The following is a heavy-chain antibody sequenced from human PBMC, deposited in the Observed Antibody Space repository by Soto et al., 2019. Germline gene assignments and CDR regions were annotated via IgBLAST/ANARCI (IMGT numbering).Heavy chain of an antibody. CDR1: GFTFRNFG. CDR2: ISYDGSNK. D-gene: IGHD2-2*01. Sequence: QVQLVESGGGVVQPGRSLRLSCAASGFTFRNFGMHWVRQAPGKGLEWVAVISYDGSNKYYADSVKGRFTISRDNSKNPLYLQMNSFSPEATAVYYWAPGEYQLLGEPVNGMAVWGQGTTVTVSS. V-gene: IGHV3-30*03. J-gene: IGHJ6*02. CDR3: APGEYQLLGEPVNGMAV.